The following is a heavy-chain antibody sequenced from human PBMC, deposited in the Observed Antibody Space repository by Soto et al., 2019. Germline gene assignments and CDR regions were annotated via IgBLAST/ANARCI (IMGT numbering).Heavy chain of an antibody. V-gene: IGHV1-69*13. J-gene: IGHJ6*02. CDR2: IIPIFGTA. Sequence: SVKVSCNASGVTFSSYAISWVRQAPAQGLEWMGGIIPIFGTANYEQKFPGSVTITADEATSTAYMELSSLRSEDTDVYYCASPTQTQYYYYGMDVWGQGTTVTVSS. CDR1: GVTFSSYA. CDR3: ASPTQTQYYYYGMDV.